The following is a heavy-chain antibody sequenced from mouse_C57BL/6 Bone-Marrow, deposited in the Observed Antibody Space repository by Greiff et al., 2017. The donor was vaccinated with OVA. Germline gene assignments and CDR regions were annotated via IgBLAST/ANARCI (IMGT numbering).Heavy chain of an antibody. D-gene: IGHD1-1*01. Sequence: VQLKPSGAELVRPGASVKLSCTASGFNIKDDYMHWVKQRPEQGLAWIGWIDPENGDTEYASKFQGKATITADTSSNTAYLQLSSLTSEDTAVYYCTCITTVVAGDWYFDVWGTGTTVTVSS. J-gene: IGHJ1*03. V-gene: IGHV14-4*01. CDR2: IDPENGDT. CDR1: GFNIKDDY. CDR3: TCITTVVAGDWYFDV.